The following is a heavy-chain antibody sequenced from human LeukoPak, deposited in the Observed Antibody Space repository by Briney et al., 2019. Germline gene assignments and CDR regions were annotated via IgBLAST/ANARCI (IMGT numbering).Heavy chain of an antibody. V-gene: IGHV4-59*01. CDR3: ARGGWHYLDH. Sequence: PSETLSLTCTVSGAPISGYYWSWIRQPPGKGLEWIGDIYSSGSTNYNPALKNRVTISVDTSKNQFSLKLSSVTAADTAVYYCARGGWHYLDHWGQGTLVTVSS. CDR2: IYSSGST. J-gene: IGHJ4*02. D-gene: IGHD6-19*01. CDR1: GAPISGYY.